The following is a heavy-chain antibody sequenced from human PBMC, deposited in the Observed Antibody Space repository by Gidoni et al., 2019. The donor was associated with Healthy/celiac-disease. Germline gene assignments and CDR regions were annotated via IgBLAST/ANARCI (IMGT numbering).Heavy chain of an antibody. Sequence: QLQLQESGPGLVKPSETLSLTCTVSGGSISSSSYYWGWIRQPPGKGLEWIGSIYYSGSTYYNPSLKSRVTISVDTSKNQFSLKLSSVTAADTAVYYCARHTLKEWLDYWGQGTLVTVSS. V-gene: IGHV4-39*01. D-gene: IGHD5-18*01. J-gene: IGHJ4*02. CDR2: IYYSGST. CDR1: GGSISSSSYY. CDR3: ARHTLKEWLDY.